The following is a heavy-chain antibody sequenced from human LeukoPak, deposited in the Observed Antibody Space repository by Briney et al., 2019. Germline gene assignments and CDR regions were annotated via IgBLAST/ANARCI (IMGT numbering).Heavy chain of an antibody. CDR3: ARVNSKITMIVVAAQNFDY. J-gene: IGHJ4*02. CDR2: IIPIFGTA. Sequence: SVKVSCKASGGTFSSYAISWVRQAPGQGLEWMGGIIPIFGTANYAQKFQGRVTITADESTSTAYMELSSLRSEDTAVYYCARVNSKITMIVVAAQNFDYWGQGTLVTVSS. V-gene: IGHV1-69*13. CDR1: GGTFSSYA. D-gene: IGHD3-22*01.